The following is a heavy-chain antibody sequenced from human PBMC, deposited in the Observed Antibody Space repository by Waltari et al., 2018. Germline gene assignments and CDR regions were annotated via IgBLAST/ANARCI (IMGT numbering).Heavy chain of an antibody. J-gene: IGHJ4*02. Sequence: QVQLQQWGAGLLKPSETLSLTCAVYGGSFSGYYWSWIRQPPGKGLEWIGEINHSGSTNYNPSLKSRVTISVDTSKNQFSLKLGSVTAADTAVYYCARGQRRLLDYWGQGTLVTVSS. D-gene: IGHD4-17*01. V-gene: IGHV4-34*01. CDR1: GGSFSGYY. CDR2: INHSGST. CDR3: ARGQRRLLDY.